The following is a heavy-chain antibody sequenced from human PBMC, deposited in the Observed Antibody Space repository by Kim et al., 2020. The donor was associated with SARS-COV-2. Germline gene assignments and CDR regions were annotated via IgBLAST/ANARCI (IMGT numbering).Heavy chain of an antibody. J-gene: IGHJ4*02. Sequence: NPSLKSRVTISVDTSKNQFSLKRSYVTAADTAVYYCAKAVAALGSGYFDYWGQGTLVTVSS. V-gene: IGHV4-39*01. CDR3: AKAVAALGSGYFDY. D-gene: IGHD6-19*01.